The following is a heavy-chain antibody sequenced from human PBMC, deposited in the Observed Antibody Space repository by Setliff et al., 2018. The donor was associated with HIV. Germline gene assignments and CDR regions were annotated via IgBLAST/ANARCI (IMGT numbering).Heavy chain of an antibody. CDR2: IFYTGSA. J-gene: IGHJ2*01. V-gene: IGHV4-39*01. CDR3: SRPADGDYDFRGYFDL. CDR1: GGSISSRTYY. D-gene: IGHD5-12*01. Sequence: SETLSLTCSVSGGSISSRTYYWGWIRQPPGKGLEWIGDIFYTGSASYNPSLKSRVSMSVDTSKNQFSLKLTSVTAADTAVYHCSRPADGDYDFRGYFDLWGRGTLVTAPQ.